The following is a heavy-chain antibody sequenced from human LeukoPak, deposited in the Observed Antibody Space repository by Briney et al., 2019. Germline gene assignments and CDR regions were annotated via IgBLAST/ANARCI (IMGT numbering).Heavy chain of an antibody. CDR3: ARDYYGSGSYGY. J-gene: IGHJ4*02. CDR2: INHSGYT. Sequence: SETLSLTCAVYGESFSGYFWSWIRQPPGKGLEWIGEINHSGYTNYNPSLKSRVTISVDTSKKQFSLKLSSVTAADTAVYYCARDYYGSGSYGYWGQGTLVTVSS. V-gene: IGHV4-34*01. CDR1: GESFSGYF. D-gene: IGHD3-10*01.